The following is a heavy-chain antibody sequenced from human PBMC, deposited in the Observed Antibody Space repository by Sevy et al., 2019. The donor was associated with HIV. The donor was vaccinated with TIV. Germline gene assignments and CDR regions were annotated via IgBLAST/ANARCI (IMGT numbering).Heavy chain of an antibody. CDR3: ERDRRHSGYYYPFVY. V-gene: IGHV4-59*01. D-gene: IGHD3-22*01. Sequence: SETLSLTCTVSGGSISSYYWSWIRQPPGKGLEWIGYIYYSGSTNYNPSLKSRFTISVDTFKNNFSLKLSSVTAADTAVYYSERDRRHSGYYYPFVYWGQGTLVTGSS. J-gene: IGHJ4*02. CDR1: GGSISSYY. CDR2: IYYSGST.